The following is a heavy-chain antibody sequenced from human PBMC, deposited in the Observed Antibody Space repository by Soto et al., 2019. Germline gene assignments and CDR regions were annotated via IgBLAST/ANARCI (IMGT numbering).Heavy chain of an antibody. D-gene: IGHD3-3*01. V-gene: IGHV4-34*01. CDR3: ARGFWVTIFGVVIPNYYYYGMDV. CDR2: INHSGST. Sequence: LSLTCAVYGGSFSGYYWSWIRQPPGKGLEWIGEINHSGSTNYNPSLKSRVTISVDTSKNQFSLKLSSVTAADTAVYYCARGFWVTIFGVVIPNYYYYGMDVWGQGTTVTVSS. CDR1: GGSFSGYY. J-gene: IGHJ6*02.